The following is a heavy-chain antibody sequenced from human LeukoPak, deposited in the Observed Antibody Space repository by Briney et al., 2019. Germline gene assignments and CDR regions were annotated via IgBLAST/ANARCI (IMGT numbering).Heavy chain of an antibody. Sequence: GGSLRLSCAASGFTFSSYSMHWVRQAPGEWLEWVAVISYDGNNKKYADSVMGRFTISRDNSMSTLYLQMSSLRAEDTAVYYCARVPYDSGTYDYWGQGTLVTVSS. J-gene: IGHJ4*02. CDR3: ARVPYDSGTYDY. CDR2: ISYDGNNK. V-gene: IGHV3-30-3*01. CDR1: GFTFSSYS. D-gene: IGHD3-16*01.